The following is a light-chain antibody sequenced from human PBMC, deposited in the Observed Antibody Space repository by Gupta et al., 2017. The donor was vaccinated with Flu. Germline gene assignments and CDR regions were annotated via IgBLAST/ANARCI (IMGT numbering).Light chain of an antibody. CDR3: QKYNSAPPA. CDR1: QDISTY. J-gene: IGKJ4*01. CDR2: ASS. Sequence: GNRGTITCRTSQDISTYLAWYQQTSGKVPKLLINASSSLQSGVPSRFSGSGSGTTFTLTISSLQPEDVANYYCQKYNSAPPAFGGGTKVEIK. V-gene: IGKV1-27*01.